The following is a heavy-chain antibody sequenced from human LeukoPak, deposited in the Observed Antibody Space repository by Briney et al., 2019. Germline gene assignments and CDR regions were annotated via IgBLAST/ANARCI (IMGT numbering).Heavy chain of an antibody. Sequence: SETLSLTCTVSGGSISSYRWSWVRQPPGKGLEWIGYIYTSGSAGYNPSLKSRVTMSVDTSKNQLSMELRSLTAADTAVYFCATSYDAKTAPYDLWGQGTLVTVSS. J-gene: IGHJ5*02. CDR1: GGSISSYR. D-gene: IGHD3-3*01. V-gene: IGHV4-4*09. CDR3: ATSYDAKTAPYDL. CDR2: IYTSGSA.